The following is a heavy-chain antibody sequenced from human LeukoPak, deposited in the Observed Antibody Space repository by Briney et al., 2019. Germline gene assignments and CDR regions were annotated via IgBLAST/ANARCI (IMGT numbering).Heavy chain of an antibody. D-gene: IGHD3-3*01. CDR2: ISAYNGNT. Sequence: GASVKVSCKASGYTFTSYGISWVRQAPGQGLEWMGWISAYNGNTNYAQKLQGRVTMTTDTSTSTAYMELRSLRSDDTAVYYCARTSVLRFLEWVPHNWFDPWGQGTLVPVSS. V-gene: IGHV1-18*01. CDR1: GYTFTSYG. CDR3: ARTSVLRFLEWVPHNWFDP. J-gene: IGHJ5*02.